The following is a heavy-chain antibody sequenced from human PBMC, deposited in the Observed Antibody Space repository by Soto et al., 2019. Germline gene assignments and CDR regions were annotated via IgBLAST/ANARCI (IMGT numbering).Heavy chain of an antibody. J-gene: IGHJ2*01. D-gene: IGHD2-2*01. CDR2: IYYSGST. Sequence: QVQLQESGPGLVKPSQTLSLTCTVSGGSISSGDYYWSWIRQPPGKGLEWIGYIYYSGSTYYNPSLKSRVTISVDTSKNQFSLKLSSVTAADTAVYYCARVVPATRSYWYFDLWGRGTLVTVSS. CDR3: ARVVPATRSYWYFDL. V-gene: IGHV4-30-4*01. CDR1: GGSISSGDYY.